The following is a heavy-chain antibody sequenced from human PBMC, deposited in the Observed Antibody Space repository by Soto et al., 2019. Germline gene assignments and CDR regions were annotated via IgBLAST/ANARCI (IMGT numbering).Heavy chain of an antibody. CDR2: INPRSDVT. V-gene: IGHV1-2*02. CDR3: VRGSAGGGAY. Sequence: QVQLEQSGAEVKKPGASVKGSCKAPGYTFTAYFLHWVRQVPGQGFEWMAWINPRSDVTNYDQKLQGRVTVTRDTAISTVYMELNNMTFNDTAVYYCVRGSAGGGAYWGQGTRVVVSS. CDR1: GYTFTAYF. D-gene: IGHD6-13*01. J-gene: IGHJ4*02.